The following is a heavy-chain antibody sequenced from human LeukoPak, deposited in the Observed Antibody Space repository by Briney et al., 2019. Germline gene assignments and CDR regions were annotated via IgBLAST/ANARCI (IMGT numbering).Heavy chain of an antibody. CDR2: INAGNGNT. V-gene: IGHV1-3*01. Sequence: ASVKVSCEASGYTFTSYAMHWVRQAPGQRLEWMGWINAGNGNTKYSQKFQGRVTITRDTSASTVYMELSSLRSEDTTVYYCARATSVGAGGLGFWGQGTLVTVSS. CDR3: ARATSVGAGGLGF. D-gene: IGHD1-26*01. CDR1: GYTFTSYA. J-gene: IGHJ4*02.